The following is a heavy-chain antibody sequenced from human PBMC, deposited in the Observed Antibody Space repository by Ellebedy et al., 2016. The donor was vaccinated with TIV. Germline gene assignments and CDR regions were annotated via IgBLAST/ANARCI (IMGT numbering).Heavy chain of an antibody. CDR2: ISWNSGRI. V-gene: IGHV3-9*01. CDR3: AKDMTVAGTDLDY. CDR1: GFTFDDYA. D-gene: IGHD6-19*01. Sequence: SLKISXAASGFTFDDYAMHWVRQSPGKGLEWVSSISWNSGRIGYADSVKGRFTISRDNAKNSLYLQMNSLRVKDTALYYCAKDMTVAGTDLDYWGQGTLVTVSS. J-gene: IGHJ4*02.